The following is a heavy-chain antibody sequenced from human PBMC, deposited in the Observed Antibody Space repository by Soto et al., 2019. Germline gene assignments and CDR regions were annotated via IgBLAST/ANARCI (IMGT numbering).Heavy chain of an antibody. V-gene: IGHV4-34*01. J-gene: IGHJ1*01. D-gene: IGHD1-7*01. CDR1: GGSFSGYY. CDR2: INHSGST. CDR3: ARGTGTTIYFQH. Sequence: PSETLSLTCAVYGGSFSGYYWSWIRQPPGKGLEWIGEINHSGSTNYNPSLKSRVTISVDTSKNQFSLKLSSVTAADTAVYYCARGTGTTIYFQHWGQGTLVTVS.